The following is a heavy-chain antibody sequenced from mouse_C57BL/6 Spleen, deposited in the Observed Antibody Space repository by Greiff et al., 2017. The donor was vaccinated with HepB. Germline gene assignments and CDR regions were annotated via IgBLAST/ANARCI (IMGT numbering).Heavy chain of an antibody. CDR2: IYPSDSET. Sequence: QVQLQQPGAELVRPGSSVKLSCKASGYTFTSYWMDWVKQRPGQGLEWIGNIYPSDSETHYNQKFKDKATLTVDKSSSTAYMQLSSLTSEDSAVYYGARRGRYTGGDFDVWGTGTTVTVSS. D-gene: IGHD1-1*01. V-gene: IGHV1-61*01. CDR3: ARRGRYTGGDFDV. J-gene: IGHJ1*03. CDR1: GYTFTSYW.